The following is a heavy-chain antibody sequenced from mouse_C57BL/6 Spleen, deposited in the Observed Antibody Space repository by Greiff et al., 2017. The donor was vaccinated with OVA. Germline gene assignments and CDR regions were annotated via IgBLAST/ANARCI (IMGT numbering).Heavy chain of an antibody. D-gene: IGHD2-3*01. CDR1: GYAFSSSW. J-gene: IGHJ1*03. CDR2: IYPGDGDT. CDR3: ARESYDGYFDV. V-gene: IGHV1-82*01. Sequence: VQLQQSGPELVQPGASVKISCKASGYAFSSSWMNWVKQRPGKGLEWIGRIYPGDGDTNYNGKFKGKATLTADKSSSTAYMQLSSLTSEDSAVYFCARESYDGYFDVWGTGTTVTVSS.